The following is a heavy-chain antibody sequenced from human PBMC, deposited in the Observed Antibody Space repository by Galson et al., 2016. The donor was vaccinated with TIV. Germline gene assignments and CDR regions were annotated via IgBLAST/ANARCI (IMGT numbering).Heavy chain of an antibody. CDR3: ARNQGIYKGYFDL. Sequence: SVKVSCKASGGPFRNYAISWVRQAPGQGLEWMGRIIPIFRTTNSARSFQGRLTITADESTNTDYMELASLRSEDTAVYYCARNQGIYKGYFDLWGRGTLVTVSS. J-gene: IGHJ2*01. CDR2: IIPIFRTT. V-gene: IGHV1-69*13. D-gene: IGHD1-14*01. CDR1: GGPFRNYA.